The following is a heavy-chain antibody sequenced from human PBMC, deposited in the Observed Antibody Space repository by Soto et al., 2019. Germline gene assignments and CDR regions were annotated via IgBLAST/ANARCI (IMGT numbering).Heavy chain of an antibody. Sequence: QVQLVQSGAEVLKPGSSVKLSCKTSGDTFDTFAISWVRQAPGQGLEWMGGIIPIFRTPDYTQKFQGRVPIPAAVSTSTAYMELGSLSPEETAVYYCARDKGRGQLGGNYYYALDVRGQGTTVTVSS. J-gene: IGHJ6*02. CDR2: IIPIFRTP. CDR1: GDTFDTFA. D-gene: IGHD1-1*01. CDR3: ARDKGRGQLGGNYYYALDV. V-gene: IGHV1-69*12.